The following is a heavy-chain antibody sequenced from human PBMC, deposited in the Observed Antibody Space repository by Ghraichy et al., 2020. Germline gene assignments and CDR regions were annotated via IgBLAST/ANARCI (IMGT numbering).Heavy chain of an antibody. J-gene: IGHJ5*02. CDR1: GETLSKLS. Sequence: ASVKVSCKVSGETLSKLSMHWVRQAPGKGLEWMGGFDPEDGETIYAQKFQGRVTMTEDTSTDTAYMELSTLRSEDTAVYYCATDVAGSYYHWGQGTLVTVSS. CDR3: ATDVAGSYYH. V-gene: IGHV1-24*01. D-gene: IGHD1-26*01. CDR2: FDPEDGET.